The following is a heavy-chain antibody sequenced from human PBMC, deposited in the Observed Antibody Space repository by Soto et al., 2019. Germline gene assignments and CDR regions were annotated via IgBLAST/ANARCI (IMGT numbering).Heavy chain of an antibody. J-gene: IGHJ5*02. V-gene: IGHV1-69*01. Sequence: QVQLVQSGAEVKKPGSSVKVSCKASGGTFSSYAISWVRQAPVQGLEWMGGIIPIFGTANYAQKLQGRVTITADESTSTAYMELSSLRSEDTAVYYCARVGLPEASSNWFDPWGQGTLVTVSS. CDR2: IIPIFGTA. D-gene: IGHD2-21*01. CDR1: GGTFSSYA. CDR3: ARVGLPEASSNWFDP.